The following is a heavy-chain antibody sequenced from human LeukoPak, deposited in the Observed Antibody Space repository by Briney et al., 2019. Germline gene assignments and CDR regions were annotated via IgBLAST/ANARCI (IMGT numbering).Heavy chain of an antibody. CDR3: ARRFGEPGEV. J-gene: IGHJ4*02. Sequence: PGGSLRLSCAASGFTFSDHYMDWVRQAPGKGLEWVGRTRNKANSYTTEYAASVKGRFTISRDDSKNSLYLQMNSLKTEDTAVYYCARRFGEPGEVWGQGTLVTVSS. V-gene: IGHV3-72*01. CDR1: GFTFSDHY. CDR2: TRNKANSYTT. D-gene: IGHD3-10*01.